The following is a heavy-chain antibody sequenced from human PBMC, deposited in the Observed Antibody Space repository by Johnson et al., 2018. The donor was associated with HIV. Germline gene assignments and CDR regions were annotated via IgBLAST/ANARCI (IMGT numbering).Heavy chain of an antibody. CDR2: ISYDGSNK. CDR1: GFTFSTYA. CDR3: ASPLDAFDI. Sequence: QVQLVESGGGVVQPGRSLRLSCAASGFTFSTYAMHWVRQAPGKGLEWVAVISYDGSNKYYVDSVKGRFTISRDNAKNSLYLQMNSLRAEDTAVYYCASPLDAFDIWGQGTMVTVSS. J-gene: IGHJ3*02. V-gene: IGHV3-30-3*01.